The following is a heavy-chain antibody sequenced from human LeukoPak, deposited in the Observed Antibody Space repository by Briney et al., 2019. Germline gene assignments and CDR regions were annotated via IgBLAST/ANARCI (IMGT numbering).Heavy chain of an antibody. Sequence: PIFGTANYAQKFQGRVTITAVESMSTAYMELSSLRSEDTAVYYCARGWLAETTVVTPYNYWGQGTLVTVSS. CDR3: ARGWLAETTVVTPYNY. J-gene: IGHJ4*02. CDR2: PIFGTA. D-gene: IGHD4-23*01. V-gene: IGHV1-69*01.